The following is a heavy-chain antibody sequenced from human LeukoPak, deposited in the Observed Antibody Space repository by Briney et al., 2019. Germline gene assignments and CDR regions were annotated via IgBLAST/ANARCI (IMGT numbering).Heavy chain of an antibody. CDR1: GFTFSSYS. V-gene: IGHV3-48*01. J-gene: IGHJ3*02. CDR3: AREKLRFLEWPLNAFDI. Sequence: GGSLRLSCAASGFTFSSYSMNWVRQAPGKGLEWVSYISSSSSTIYYADSVKGRFTISRDNAKNSLYLQMNSLRAEDTAVYYCAREKLRFLEWPLNAFDIWGQGTMVTISS. D-gene: IGHD3-3*01. CDR2: ISSSSSTI.